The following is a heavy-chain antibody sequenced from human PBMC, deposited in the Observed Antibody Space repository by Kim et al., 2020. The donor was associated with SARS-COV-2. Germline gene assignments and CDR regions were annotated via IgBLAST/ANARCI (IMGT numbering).Heavy chain of an antibody. CDR3: ARAPYNWNYPYYYYGMDV. CDR2: IYPGDSDT. J-gene: IGHJ6*02. Sequence: GESLKISCKGSGYSFTSYWIGWVRQMPGKGLEWMGIIYPGDSDTRYSPSFQGQVTISADKSISTAYLQWSSLKASDTAMYYCARAPYNWNYPYYYYGMDVWGQGTTVTVSS. V-gene: IGHV5-51*01. CDR1: GYSFTSYW. D-gene: IGHD1-7*01.